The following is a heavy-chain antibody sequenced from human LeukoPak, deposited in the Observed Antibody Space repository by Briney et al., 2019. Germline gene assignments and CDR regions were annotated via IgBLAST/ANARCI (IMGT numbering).Heavy chain of an antibody. CDR1: GGSISSYY. CDR3: ARAVGSGSFQTYYYYMDV. CDR2: IYTSGST. V-gene: IGHV4-4*07. J-gene: IGHJ6*03. Sequence: PSETLSLTCTVSGGSISSYYWSWIRQPAGKGLGWIGRIYTSGSTNYSPSLKSRVTMSVDTSKNQFSLKLSSVTAADTAVYYCARAVGSGSFQTYYYYMDVWGKGTTVTISS. D-gene: IGHD3-10*01.